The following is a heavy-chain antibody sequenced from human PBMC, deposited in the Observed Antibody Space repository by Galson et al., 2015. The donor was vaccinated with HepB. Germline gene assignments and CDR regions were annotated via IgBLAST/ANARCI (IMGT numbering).Heavy chain of an antibody. Sequence: SVKVSCKASGYTFTSYAMHWVRQAPGQRLEWMGWINAGNGNTKYSQKFQGRVTITRDTSASTAYMELSSLRSEDTAVYYCAREAWDQGFMDVWGKGTTVTVSS. CDR3: AREAWDQGFMDV. D-gene: IGHD1-26*01. CDR2: INAGNGNT. V-gene: IGHV1-3*01. J-gene: IGHJ6*03. CDR1: GYTFTSYA.